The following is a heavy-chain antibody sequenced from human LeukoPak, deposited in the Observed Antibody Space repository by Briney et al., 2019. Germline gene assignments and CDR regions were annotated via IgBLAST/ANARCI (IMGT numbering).Heavy chain of an antibody. V-gene: IGHV3-23*01. CDR2: ISGSGGST. CDR3: AKDLWFGELFQNWFDP. J-gene: IGHJ5*02. CDR1: GFTFSSYA. D-gene: IGHD3-10*01. Sequence: EGSLRLSCAASGFTFSSYAMSWVRQAPGKGLEWVSAISGSGGSTYYADSVKGRFTISRDNSKNTLYLQMNSLRAEDTAVYYCAKDLWFGELFQNWFDPWGQGTLVTVSS.